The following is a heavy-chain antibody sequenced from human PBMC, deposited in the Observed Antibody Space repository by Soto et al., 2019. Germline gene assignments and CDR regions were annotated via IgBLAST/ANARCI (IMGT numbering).Heavy chain of an antibody. V-gene: IGHV1-18*01. Sequence: ASVKVSCKASGYTFTSYGISWVRQAPGQGLEWMGWISAYNGNTNHAQKLQGRVTMTTDTSTSTAYMELRSLRSDDTAVYYCARSITIFGVVVIEYYGMDVWGQGTTVTVSS. CDR3: ARSITIFGVVVIEYYGMDV. CDR2: ISAYNGNT. D-gene: IGHD3-3*01. J-gene: IGHJ6*02. CDR1: GYTFTSYG.